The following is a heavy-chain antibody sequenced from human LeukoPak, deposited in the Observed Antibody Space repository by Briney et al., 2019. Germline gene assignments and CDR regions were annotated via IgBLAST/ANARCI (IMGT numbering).Heavy chain of an antibody. D-gene: IGHD3-10*01. Sequence: SETLSLTCAVSGGSISSSNWWSWVRQPPGKGLEWIGEIYHSGSTNYNPSLKSRVTISVDKSKNQFSLKLSSVTAADTAVYYCARAESGSGSYYDAFDIWGQGTMVTVSS. CDR3: ARAESGSGSYYDAFDI. CDR2: IYHSGST. CDR1: GGSISSSNW. J-gene: IGHJ3*02. V-gene: IGHV4-4*02.